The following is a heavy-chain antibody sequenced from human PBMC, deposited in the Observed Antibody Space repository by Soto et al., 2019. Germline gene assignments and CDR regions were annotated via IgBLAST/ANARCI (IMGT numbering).Heavy chain of an antibody. V-gene: IGHV2-26*01. CDR2: IFSNDEK. CDR3: ARIVRSSSWAYNWFDP. Sequence: QVTLKESGPVLVNPTETLTLTCTVSGFSLSNARMGVSWIRQPPGKALEWLAHIFSNDEKSYSTSLKSRLTISKDTSKSQVVLTMTNMDPVDTATYYCARIVRSSSWAYNWFDPWGQGTLVTVSS. CDR1: GFSLSNARMG. D-gene: IGHD6-13*01. J-gene: IGHJ5*02.